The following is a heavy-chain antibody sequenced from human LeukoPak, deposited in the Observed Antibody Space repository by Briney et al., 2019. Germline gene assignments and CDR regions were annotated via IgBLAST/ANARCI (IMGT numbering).Heavy chain of an antibody. CDR2: IYYSGST. V-gene: IGHV4-39*07. Sequence: SETLSLTCTVSGGSISSSSYYWGWIRQPPGKGLEWIGSIYYSGSTYYNPSLKSRVTISVDTSKNQFSLKLSSVTAADTAVYYCARGRMNTAMVTDYYMDVWGKGTTVTVSS. D-gene: IGHD5-18*01. CDR1: GGSISSSSYY. J-gene: IGHJ6*03. CDR3: ARGRMNTAMVTDYYMDV.